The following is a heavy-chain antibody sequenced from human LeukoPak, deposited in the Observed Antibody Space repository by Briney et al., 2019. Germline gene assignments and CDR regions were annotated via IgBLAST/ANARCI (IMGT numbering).Heavy chain of an antibody. D-gene: IGHD4/OR15-4a*01. CDR2: ISSSGSTI. CDR3: ARDTLGEGEDANYAVYYFDY. Sequence: GGSLRLSCAASGFTFSSYEMNWVRQAPGKGLEWVSYISSSGSTIYYADSVKGRFTISRDNGKNSLDLQMNSLRADDTAVYYCARDTLGEGEDANYAVYYFDYWGQGTVVTVSS. CDR1: GFTFSSYE. V-gene: IGHV3-48*03. J-gene: IGHJ4*02.